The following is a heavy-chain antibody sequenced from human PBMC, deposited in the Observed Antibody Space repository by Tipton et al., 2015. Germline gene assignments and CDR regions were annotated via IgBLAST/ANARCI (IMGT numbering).Heavy chain of an antibody. CDR1: GFTFSTYG. CDR2: ISGSGDMT. D-gene: IGHD1-1*01. CDR3: AKCIWGTGTHINPRDY. J-gene: IGHJ4*02. Sequence: LSLTCAASGFTFSTYGMSWVRQAPGKGLEWVSGISGSGDMTYYADSVKGRFSISRDNSKNTLFLQMNSLRAEDTAVYYCAKCIWGTGTHINPRDYWGPGTLVTVSS. V-gene: IGHV3-23*01.